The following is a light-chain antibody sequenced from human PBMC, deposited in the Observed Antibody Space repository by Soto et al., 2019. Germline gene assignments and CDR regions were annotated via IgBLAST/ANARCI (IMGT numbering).Light chain of an antibody. CDR1: QNIRSS. CDR3: QQYDIWPPYT. CDR2: DAS. J-gene: IGKJ2*01. Sequence: EVVMTQSPASLSASPGEGVTLSCRASQNIRSSLAWYQQRAGQAPRLLIYDASTRATGIPPGFSGGGSGTEFTVTISSLQSEDFAVYYCQQYDIWPPYTFGQGTKVDI. V-gene: IGKV3-15*01.